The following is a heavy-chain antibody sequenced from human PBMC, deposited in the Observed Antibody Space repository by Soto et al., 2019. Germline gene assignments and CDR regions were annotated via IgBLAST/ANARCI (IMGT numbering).Heavy chain of an antibody. CDR3: TRDRVVGYAGSGGI. CDR1: GFTFSSYA. V-gene: IGHV3-30-3*01. Sequence: QVQLVESGGGVVQPGRSLRLSCAASGFTFSSYAMHWVRQAPGKGLEWVAVISYDGSNKYYADSVKGRFTISRDNSKNTRYLRMNSLRAEDTPVYYCTRDRVVGYAGSGGIWGQGTLVTVSS. J-gene: IGHJ4*02. D-gene: IGHD3-10*01. CDR2: ISYDGSNK.